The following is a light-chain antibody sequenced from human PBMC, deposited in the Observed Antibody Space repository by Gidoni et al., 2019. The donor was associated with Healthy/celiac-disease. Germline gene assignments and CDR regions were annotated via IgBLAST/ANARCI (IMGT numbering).Light chain of an antibody. CDR1: SSDVGGYNY. Sequence: SALTQPASVSWSPGQSITISCTGTSSDVGGYNYVSGYQQHPGKAPKLMLYDVSNRPSGVANRFSGSKSGNTASLTISGLQAEDEADYYCSSYTSSSTNVVFGGGTKLTVL. J-gene: IGLJ2*01. CDR3: SSYTSSSTNVV. CDR2: DVS. V-gene: IGLV2-14*01.